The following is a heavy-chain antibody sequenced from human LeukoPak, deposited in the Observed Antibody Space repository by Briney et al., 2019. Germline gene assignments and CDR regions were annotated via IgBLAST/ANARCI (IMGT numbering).Heavy chain of an antibody. CDR2: ISYDGSNK. D-gene: IGHD1-7*01. Sequence: GRSLRLSCAASGFTFSSYGMHWVRQAPGKGLEWVAVISYDGSNKYYTDSVKGRFTISRDNSKNTLSLQLNSLRVEDTAVYYCARELELLGVDYWGQGTLVTVSS. CDR1: GFTFSSYG. V-gene: IGHV3-30*03. J-gene: IGHJ4*02. CDR3: ARELELLGVDY.